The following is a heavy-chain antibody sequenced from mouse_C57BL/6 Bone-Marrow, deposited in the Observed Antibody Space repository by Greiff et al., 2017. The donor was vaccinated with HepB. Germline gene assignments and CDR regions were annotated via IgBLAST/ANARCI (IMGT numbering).Heavy chain of an antibody. CDR2: ISYDGSN. CDR3: ARDRVYYGSSYVRVWFAY. D-gene: IGHD1-1*01. CDR1: GYSITSGYY. V-gene: IGHV3-6*01. Sequence: DVQLQESGPGLVKPSRSLSLTCSVTGYSITSGYYWNWIRQFPGNKLEWMGYISYDGSNNYNPSLKNRISITRDTSKNQFFLKLNSVTTEDTATYYCARDRVYYGSSYVRVWFAYWGQGTLVTVSA. J-gene: IGHJ3*01.